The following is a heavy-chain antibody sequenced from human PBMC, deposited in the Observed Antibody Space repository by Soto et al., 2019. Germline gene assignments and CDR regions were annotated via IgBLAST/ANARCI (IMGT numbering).Heavy chain of an antibody. CDR2: IYYSGST. CDR1: GGSLSSYY. J-gene: IGHJ6*03. CDR3: AGGYCTNGVCSSFANYYYYYMDV. Sequence: SENLSLTCTVSGGSLSSYYWSWIRQPPGKGLEWIGYIYYSGSTNYNPSLKSRVTISVDTSENQFSLKLSSVTAADTAVYYCAGGYCTNGVCSSFANYYYYYMDVWGKGTTVTVSS. D-gene: IGHD2-8*01. V-gene: IGHV4-59*01.